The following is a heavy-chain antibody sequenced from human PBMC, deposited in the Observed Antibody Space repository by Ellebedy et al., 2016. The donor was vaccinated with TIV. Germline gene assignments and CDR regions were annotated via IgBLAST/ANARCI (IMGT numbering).Heavy chain of an antibody. CDR2: MKYSGRSGKA. J-gene: IGHJ6*03. D-gene: IGHD6-19*01. CDR1: GGSLSGFY. Sequence: MPSETLSLTCGVSGGSLSGFYWSRIRQAPGGGLEWIGEMKYSGRSGKAIYNPSLKSRVKISMETSKDQFSLQLNSVSAADTAVYYCARGIAVAGTPLTHSYFYIDVWGTGTTVIVSS. CDR3: ARGIAVAGTPLTHSYFYIDV. V-gene: IGHV4-34*01.